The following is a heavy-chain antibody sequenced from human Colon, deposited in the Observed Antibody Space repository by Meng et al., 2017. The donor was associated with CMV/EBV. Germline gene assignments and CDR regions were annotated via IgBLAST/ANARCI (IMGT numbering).Heavy chain of an antibody. CDR1: GFTFSAYE. CDR2: IIFGASNI. CDR3: ARELPATWEPFDY. D-gene: IGHD1-26*01. V-gene: IGHV3-48*03. Sequence: GESLKISCVASGFTFSAYEFDWVCQAPGKGLEWLAHIIFGASNIYYADSIKGRFTISRDDAKSSLYLDMSSLRADDTAVYYCARELPATWEPFDYWGRGTLVTVSS. J-gene: IGHJ4*02.